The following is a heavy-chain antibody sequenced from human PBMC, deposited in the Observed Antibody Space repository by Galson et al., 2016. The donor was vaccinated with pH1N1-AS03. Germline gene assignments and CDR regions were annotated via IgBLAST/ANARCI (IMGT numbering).Heavy chain of an antibody. V-gene: IGHV4-39*07. D-gene: IGHD3-16*01. J-gene: IGHJ4*02. CDR3: ARHGPLYAAPSQRFDR. CDR1: GGSVTSYDYY. Sequence: SETLSLTCTVSGGSVTSYDYYWGWIRQAPGNGLEWIGSIYYSGSTHYSPSLSTRVTISVDTSKNQFSLRLTSVTAADTAVYFCARHGPLYAAPSQRFDRWGQGTLVTVSS. CDR2: IYYSGST.